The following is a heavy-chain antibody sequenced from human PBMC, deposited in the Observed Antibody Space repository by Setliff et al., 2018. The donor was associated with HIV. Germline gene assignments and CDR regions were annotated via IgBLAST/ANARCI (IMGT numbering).Heavy chain of an antibody. V-gene: IGHV1-24*01. Sequence: ASVKVSCKVSGDTLTKLSIYWVRQAPGKGLEWMGGFDHEEGKIIYAQKFQGRVSMTEDTSTDTAYMDLSSLRSDDTAVYYCAAPSSVDICGVLTPASLDYWGQGTLVTVSS. CDR2: FDHEEGKI. CDR3: AAPSSVDICGVLTPASLDY. J-gene: IGHJ4*02. CDR1: GDTLTKLS. D-gene: IGHD3-3*02.